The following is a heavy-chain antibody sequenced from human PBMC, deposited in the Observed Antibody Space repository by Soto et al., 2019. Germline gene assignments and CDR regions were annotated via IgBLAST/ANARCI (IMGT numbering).Heavy chain of an antibody. CDR1: GYTFTSYG. CDR3: ARDLRRAIAQAQAAYYYGMDV. V-gene: IGHV1-18*04. Sequence: ASVKVSCKASGYTFTSYGISWVRQAPGQGLEWMGWISAYNGNTNYAQKLQGRVTMTTDTSTSTAYMELRSLRSDDTAVYYCARDLRRAIAQAQAAYYYGMDVWGQGTTFTIYS. D-gene: IGHD6-13*01. J-gene: IGHJ6*02. CDR2: ISAYNGNT.